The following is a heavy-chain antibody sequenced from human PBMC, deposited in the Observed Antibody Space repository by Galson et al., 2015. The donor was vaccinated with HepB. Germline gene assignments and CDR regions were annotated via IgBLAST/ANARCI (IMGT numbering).Heavy chain of an antibody. Sequence: SLRLSCAASGFTFSSYGMHWVRQAPGKGLEWVAVISYDGSNKYYADSVKGRFTISRDNSKNTLYLQMNSLRAEDTAVYYCAKGGYCSGGSCYPTYGMDVWGQGTTVTVSS. V-gene: IGHV3-30*18. CDR3: AKGGYCSGGSCYPTYGMDV. J-gene: IGHJ6*02. CDR1: GFTFSSYG. CDR2: ISYDGSNK. D-gene: IGHD2-15*01.